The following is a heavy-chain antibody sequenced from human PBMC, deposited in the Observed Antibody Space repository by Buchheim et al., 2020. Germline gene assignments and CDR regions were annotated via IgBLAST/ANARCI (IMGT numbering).Heavy chain of an antibody. CDR1: GGSISGYY. CDR3: ARVGMGTYCTGGVCYSFDY. V-gene: IGHV4-34*01. J-gene: IGHJ4*02. D-gene: IGHD2-8*02. Sequence: QVQLQESGPGLVKPSGTLSLTCAVSGGSISGYYWSWIRQPPGKGLEWIGEINHSGSTNYNPSLKSRVTISVDTSKNQFSLKLSSVTAADTAVYYCARVGMGTYCTGGVCYSFDYWGQGTL. CDR2: INHSGST.